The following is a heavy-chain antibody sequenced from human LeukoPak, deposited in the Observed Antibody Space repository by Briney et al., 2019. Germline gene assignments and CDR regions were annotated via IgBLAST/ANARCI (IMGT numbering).Heavy chain of an antibody. V-gene: IGHV1-69*13. Sequence: SVKVSCKASGGTFSSYAISWVRQAPGQGLEWMGGIIPIFGTANYAQKFQGRVTITADESTSTAYMELRSLRSDDTAVYYCARVVDYDFWSGYVDYWGQGTLVTVSS. CDR1: GGTFSSYA. CDR2: IIPIFGTA. CDR3: ARVVDYDFWSGYVDY. J-gene: IGHJ4*02. D-gene: IGHD3-3*01.